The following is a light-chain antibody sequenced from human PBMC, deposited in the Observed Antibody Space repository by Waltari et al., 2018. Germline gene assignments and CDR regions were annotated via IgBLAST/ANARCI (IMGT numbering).Light chain of an antibody. J-gene: IGKJ1*01. Sequence: DIQMTQSPSTLSASVGDRVTITCRASQSISSWLAWYQQKPGKAPKLLINKASSLESGVPSRFSGSGSGTEFTLTISSLQPDDFATYYCQQYNSYWTFGQGTKVEIK. V-gene: IGKV1-5*03. CDR2: KAS. CDR3: QQYNSYWT. CDR1: QSISSW.